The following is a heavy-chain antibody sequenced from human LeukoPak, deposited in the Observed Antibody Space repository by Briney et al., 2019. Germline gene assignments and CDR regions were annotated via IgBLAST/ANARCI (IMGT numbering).Heavy chain of an antibody. J-gene: IGHJ4*02. D-gene: IGHD3-16*01. CDR2: ITGSGSRT. V-gene: IGHV3-23*01. CDR1: GFAFSSHA. Sequence: GGSLRLSCAASGFAFSSHAMSWVRQAPGKGLEWVSVITGSGSRTDYVDSVKGRFTISRDNLKNTLYLQMNSLRSEDTAVYYCYMTLDYWGQGTLVTVSS. CDR3: YMTLDY.